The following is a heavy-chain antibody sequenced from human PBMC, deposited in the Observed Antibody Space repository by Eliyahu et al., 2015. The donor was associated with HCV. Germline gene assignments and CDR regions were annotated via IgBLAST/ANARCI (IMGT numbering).Heavy chain of an antibody. D-gene: IGHD6-13*01. CDR1: GFTFSSYA. V-gene: IGHV3-23*01. CDR3: AKHTSSWRSPMDV. CDR2: ISGSGSST. Sequence: EVQLLESGGGSVQPGGSLRLSCAASGFTFSSYAMXWVPPGSGEGVGGVSAISGSGSSTYHADSLKGRFTMSRDNSKNTLYLEMNSLRDEDTAVYYCAKHTSSWRSPMDVWGKGTTVTVSS. J-gene: IGHJ6*03.